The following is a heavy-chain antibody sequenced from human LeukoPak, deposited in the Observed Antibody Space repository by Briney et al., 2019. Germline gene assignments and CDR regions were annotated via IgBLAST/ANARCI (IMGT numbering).Heavy chain of an antibody. V-gene: IGHV3-48*03. J-gene: IGHJ6*02. Sequence: GGSLRLSCAASGFTFSSYEMNWVRQAPGKGLEWVSYISSSGSTIYYADSVKGRFTISRDNAKNSLYLQMNSLRAEDTAVYYCARDGAYYYDSSGYFYGMDVWGQGTTVTVSS. CDR2: ISSSGSTI. D-gene: IGHD3-22*01. CDR1: GFTFSSYE. CDR3: ARDGAYYYDSSGYFYGMDV.